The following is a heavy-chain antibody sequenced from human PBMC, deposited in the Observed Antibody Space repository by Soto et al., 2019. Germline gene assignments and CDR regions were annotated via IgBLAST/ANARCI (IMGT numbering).Heavy chain of an antibody. CDR2: ISGSGGST. Sequence: EVQLLESGGGLVQPGGSLRLSCAASGFTFSSYAMSWVRQAPGKGLEWVTAISGSGGSTYYADSVKGRFTISRDNSKNTLYLQMTSVRAEDTAVYYCAKVQEQWLGYFDYWGQGTLVTVSS. CDR1: GFTFSSYA. J-gene: IGHJ4*02. D-gene: IGHD6-19*01. V-gene: IGHV3-23*01. CDR3: AKVQEQWLGYFDY.